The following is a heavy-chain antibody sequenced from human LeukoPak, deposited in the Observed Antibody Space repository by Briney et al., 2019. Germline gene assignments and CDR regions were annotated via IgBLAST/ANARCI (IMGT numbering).Heavy chain of an antibody. Sequence: GGSLRLSCAASGFTFSSYAMTWVRQAPGKGLEWVSGISSSGGSTYYADSVKGRFTISRDNSKNTLYLQMNSLKASDAAMYYCARRVGGIDIWGQGTMVTVSS. CDR1: GFTFSSYA. CDR2: ISSSGGST. V-gene: IGHV3-23*01. D-gene: IGHD4-23*01. J-gene: IGHJ3*02. CDR3: ARRVGGIDI.